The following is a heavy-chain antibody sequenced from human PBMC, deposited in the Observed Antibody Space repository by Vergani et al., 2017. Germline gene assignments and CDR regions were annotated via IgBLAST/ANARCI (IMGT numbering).Heavy chain of an antibody. CDR3: AKDGYSYGPHHYYYYGMDV. Sequence: VQLVESGGGVVQPGGSLRLSCAASGFTFSSYAMSWVRQAPGKGLEWVSAISGSGGSTYYADSVKGRFTISRDNSKNTLYLQMNSLRAEDAAVYYCAKDGYSYGPHHYYYYGMDVWGQGTTVTVSS. CDR1: GFTFSSYA. D-gene: IGHD5-18*01. CDR2: ISGSGGST. J-gene: IGHJ6*02. V-gene: IGHV3-23*04.